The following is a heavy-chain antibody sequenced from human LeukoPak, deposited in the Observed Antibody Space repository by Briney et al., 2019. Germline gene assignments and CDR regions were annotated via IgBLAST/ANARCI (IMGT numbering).Heavy chain of an antibody. CDR1: GGSISGYY. D-gene: IGHD2-15*01. J-gene: IGHJ4*02. Sequence: SETLSLTCTVSGGSISGYYWSWIRQPAGKGLEWIGHIHTSGNTNYNPSLKSRVTMSVDTSKNQFSLRLSPMTAADTAVYYCVRGGSKAAATFDYWGQGTLVTVSS. CDR2: IHTSGNT. CDR3: VRGGSKAAATFDY. V-gene: IGHV4-4*07.